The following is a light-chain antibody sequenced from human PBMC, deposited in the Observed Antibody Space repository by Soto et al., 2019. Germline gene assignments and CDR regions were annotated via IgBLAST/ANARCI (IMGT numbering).Light chain of an antibody. CDR1: SSDVGGYDW. CDR3: SSYAGSNNLV. Sequence: QSALTQPPSASWSPGQSVTISCTGTSSDVGGYDWVSWYQHHPGKAPKLMIYDVSKRPSGVPDRFSGSKSGNTASLTVSGLQAEDEADYYCSSYAGSNNLVFGTGTKLTAL. J-gene: IGLJ1*01. CDR2: DVS. V-gene: IGLV2-8*01.